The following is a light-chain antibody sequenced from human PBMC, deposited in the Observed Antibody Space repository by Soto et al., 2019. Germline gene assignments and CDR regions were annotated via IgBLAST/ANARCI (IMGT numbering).Light chain of an antibody. CDR1: QGISNY. CDR2: AAS. V-gene: IGKV1-27*01. J-gene: IGKJ1*01. CDR3: LKYNSPPSLT. Sequence: DIQMTQSPSSLSASVGDRVTITCRASQGISNYLAWYQQKPGKVPKLLIYAASTLQSGVPSRFSGSGPGTDFTLTISSLQPEDVPTYYCLKYNSPPSLTFGQGTKVEIK.